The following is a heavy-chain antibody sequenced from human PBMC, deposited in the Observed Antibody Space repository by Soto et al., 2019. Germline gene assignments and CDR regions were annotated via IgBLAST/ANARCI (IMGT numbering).Heavy chain of an antibody. V-gene: IGHV2-5*02. CDR3: AHSKGVPRHYYFDY. CDR1: GFSLSTSGVG. CDR2: IYWDDDK. J-gene: IGHJ4*02. Sequence: QITLKESGTTLVKPTQTLTLTCTFSGFSLSTSGVGVGWIRQPPGKALEWLALIYWDDDKRYSPSLKSRLTFTKDTSKNQVVLTMTNMDPVDTATYYCAHSKGVPRHYYFDYWGQGTLVTVSS. D-gene: IGHD2-8*01.